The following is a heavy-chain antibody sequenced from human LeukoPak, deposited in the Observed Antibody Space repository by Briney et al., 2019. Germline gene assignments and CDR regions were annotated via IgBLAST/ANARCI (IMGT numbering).Heavy chain of an antibody. Sequence: PGGSLRLSCAASGFTFSSYAMHWVRQAPGKGLEWVAVISYDGSNKYYADSVKGRFTISRDNSKNTLYLQMNSLRADDTAVYFCARDVISRNMITLGLGYWGQGTLVTVSS. D-gene: IGHD3-16*01. CDR1: GFTFSSYA. V-gene: IGHV3-30*04. J-gene: IGHJ4*02. CDR2: ISYDGSNK. CDR3: ARDVISRNMITLGLGY.